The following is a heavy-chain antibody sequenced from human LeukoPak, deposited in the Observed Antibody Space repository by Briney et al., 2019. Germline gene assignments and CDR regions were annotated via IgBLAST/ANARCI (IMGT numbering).Heavy chain of an antibody. CDR2: INQDGTDK. CDR1: GFTFSGRW. V-gene: IGHV3-7*03. J-gene: IGHJ4*02. CDR3: ARGIPTYY. Sequence: PGGSLRLSCAASGFTFSGRWMSWLRQAPGKGLEWVANINQDGTDKYYVDSVKGRFTISRDNAKNSLYLQMNSLRAEDTAVYYCARGIPTYYWGQGTLDTVSS.